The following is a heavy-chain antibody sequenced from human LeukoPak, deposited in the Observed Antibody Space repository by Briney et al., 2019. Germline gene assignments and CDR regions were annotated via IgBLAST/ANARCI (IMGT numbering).Heavy chain of an antibody. Sequence: PGGSLRLSCAASGFTVSSNYMSWVRQAPGKGLEWVSIIYSGGSTFYADSVKGRFTISRDNSKNTLYLQMNSLRAEDTAVYYCARVGLELRPRTNPTYYFDYWGQGTLVTVSS. CDR2: IYSGGST. D-gene: IGHD1-7*01. J-gene: IGHJ4*02. CDR3: ARVGLELRPRTNPTYYFDY. CDR1: GFTVSSNY. V-gene: IGHV3-53*01.